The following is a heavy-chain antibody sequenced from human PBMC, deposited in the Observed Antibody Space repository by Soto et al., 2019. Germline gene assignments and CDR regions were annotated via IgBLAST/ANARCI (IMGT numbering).Heavy chain of an antibody. CDR2: IKQDGSEK. J-gene: IGHJ4*02. Sequence: GESLKISCAASGFTFSSYWMSWVRQAPGKGLEWVANIKQDGSEKYYVDSVKGRFTISRDNAKNSLYLQMNSLRAEDTAVYYCARTDYYDSSGYYGILDYWGQGTLVTVSS. CDR1: GFTFSSYW. CDR3: ARTDYYDSSGYYGILDY. D-gene: IGHD3-22*01. V-gene: IGHV3-7*01.